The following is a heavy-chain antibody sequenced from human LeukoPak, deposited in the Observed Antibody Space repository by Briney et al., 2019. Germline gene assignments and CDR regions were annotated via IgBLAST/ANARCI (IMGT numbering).Heavy chain of an antibody. V-gene: IGHV3-48*01. Sequence: PGGSLRLSCAASGFTFSSYSMNWVRQAPGKGLEWISYISSGSNTIYYADSVKGRFTISRDNAKSSLYLQMNSLRAEDTAVYYCARAGLMVRGVYNWFDPWGQGTLVTVSS. CDR2: ISSGSNTI. CDR1: GFTFSSYS. J-gene: IGHJ5*02. CDR3: ARAGLMVRGVYNWFDP. D-gene: IGHD3-10*01.